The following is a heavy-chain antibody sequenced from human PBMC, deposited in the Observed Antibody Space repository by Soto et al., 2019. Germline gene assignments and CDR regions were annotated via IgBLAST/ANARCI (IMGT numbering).Heavy chain of an antibody. V-gene: IGHV5-51*01. CDR2: IYPGDSDT. J-gene: IGHJ5*02. CDR1: GYSFTSYW. Sequence: GESLKISCKGSGYSFTSYWIGWVRQMPGKGLEWMGIIYPGDSDTRYSPSFQGQVTISADKSISTAYLQWSSLKASDTAMYYCARVVVRMVRGVIIGNWFDPWGQGTLVTVSS. CDR3: ARVVVRMVRGVIIGNWFDP. D-gene: IGHD3-10*01.